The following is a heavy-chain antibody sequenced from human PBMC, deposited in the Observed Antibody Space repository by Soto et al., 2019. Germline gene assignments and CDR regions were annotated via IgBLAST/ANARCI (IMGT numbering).Heavy chain of an antibody. CDR3: TRHVNMAAAGFLWYFDL. CDR1: GYSFTSYW. V-gene: IGHV5-51*01. Sequence: GDSLKISCKASGYSFTSYWIGWVRQMPGKGLEWMVIIYPGDFDTRHSPSFQGQVTISADKSISTAYLQWSSLKASDTAMYYCTRHVNMAAAGFLWYFDLWGRGTLVTVSS. J-gene: IGHJ2*01. D-gene: IGHD6-13*01. CDR2: IYPGDFDT.